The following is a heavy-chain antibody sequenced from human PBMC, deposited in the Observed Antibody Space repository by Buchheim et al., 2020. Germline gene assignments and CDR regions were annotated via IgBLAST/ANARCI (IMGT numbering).Heavy chain of an antibody. V-gene: IGHV1-3*01. D-gene: IGHD3-3*02. Sequence: QVQLVQSGAEVRKPGASVKISCKASVYSFISFAIHWVRQAPGQGVEWMGWVNAGNGKTGYSQNFQGRVSITADNTERRDSMELKSLTSEDTAVYYFARTFPFDYWGQGTL. J-gene: IGHJ4*02. CDR1: VYSFISFA. CDR2: VNAGNGKT. CDR3: ARTFPFDY.